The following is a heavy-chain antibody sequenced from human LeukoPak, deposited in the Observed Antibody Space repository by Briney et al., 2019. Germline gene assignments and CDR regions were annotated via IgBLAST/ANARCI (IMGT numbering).Heavy chain of an antibody. V-gene: IGHV4-39*07. Sequence: SETLSLTCTVSGGSISISSYYWGWIRQPPGKGLEWIGTIYHSGSTYYNPSLKSRVTISVDTSKNQFSLKLSSVTAADTAVYYCARVQGATLEDAFDIWGQGTMVTVSS. D-gene: IGHD1-26*01. CDR3: ARVQGATLEDAFDI. CDR2: IYHSGST. J-gene: IGHJ3*02. CDR1: GGSISISSYY.